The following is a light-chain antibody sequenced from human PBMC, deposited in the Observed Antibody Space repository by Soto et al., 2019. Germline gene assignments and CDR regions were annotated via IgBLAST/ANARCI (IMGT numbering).Light chain of an antibody. CDR2: EVS. CDR1: SSDVRGYNY. V-gene: IGLV2-14*01. Sequence: QSVLTQPASVSGSPGQSITISCTGTSSDVRGYNYVSWYQQHPGKAPKLMIYEVSNRPSGVSNRFSGSKSGNTASLTISGLQAEDEADYYCSSYTSSSTQVFGGGTKLTVL. CDR3: SSYTSSSTQV. J-gene: IGLJ2*01.